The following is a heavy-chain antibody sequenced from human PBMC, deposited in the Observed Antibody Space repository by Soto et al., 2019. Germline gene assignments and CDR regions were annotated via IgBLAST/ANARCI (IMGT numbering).Heavy chain of an antibody. CDR2: IIPIFGTA. Sequence: SVKVSCKASGGTCSSYAISWVRQAPGQGLEWMGGIIPIFGTANYAQKFQGRVTITADESTSTAYMELSSLRSEDTAVYYCARPQPPLTIFGVVRSIYYYYGMDVWGQGTTVTVSS. V-gene: IGHV1-69*13. D-gene: IGHD3-3*01. J-gene: IGHJ6*02. CDR1: GGTCSSYA. CDR3: ARPQPPLTIFGVVRSIYYYYGMDV.